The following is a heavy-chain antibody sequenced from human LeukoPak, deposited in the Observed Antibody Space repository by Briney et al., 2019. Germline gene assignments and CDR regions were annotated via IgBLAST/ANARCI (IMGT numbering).Heavy chain of an antibody. D-gene: IGHD2-21*02. Sequence: GASVRVSCKASGYTFSSYCMHWVRQAPGQGLEWMGNINPNGGSTSYAQKFQGRVTITRDTSTSTVYMELNSLRAEDTAVYYCASPRAYCGGDCGGMDVWRQGTTVTVSS. CDR2: INPNGGST. CDR3: ASPRAYCGGDCGGMDV. J-gene: IGHJ6*02. CDR1: GYTFSSYC. V-gene: IGHV1-46*01.